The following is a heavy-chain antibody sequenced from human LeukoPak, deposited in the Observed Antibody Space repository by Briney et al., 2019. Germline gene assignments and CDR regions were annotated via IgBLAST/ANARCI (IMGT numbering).Heavy chain of an antibody. CDR1: GFTFSSYA. CDR2: ISGSGGST. D-gene: IGHD3-10*01. V-gene: IGHV3-23*01. Sequence: GGSLRLSCAASGFTFSSYAMSWVRQAPGKGLEWVSAISGSGGSTYYADSVKGRFTISRDNSKNTLYLQMNSLRAEDTAVYYCAIEPPGVYYGSGSYADYWGQGTLVTVSS. CDR3: AIEPPGVYYGSGSYADY. J-gene: IGHJ4*02.